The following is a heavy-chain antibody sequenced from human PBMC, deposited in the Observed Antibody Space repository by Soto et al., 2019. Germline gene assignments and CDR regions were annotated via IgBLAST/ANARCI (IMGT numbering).Heavy chain of an antibody. CDR3: ARDSLPDYGYNWFDP. D-gene: IGHD4-17*01. J-gene: IGHJ5*02. CDR1: GFTFSDYY. V-gene: IGHV3-11*01. Sequence: GGSLRLACAASGFTFSDYYMSWIRQAPGKGLEWVSYISSSGSTIYYADSVKGRFTISRDNAKNSLYLQMNSLRAEDTAVYYCARDSLPDYGYNWFDPWGKGTLVAVSS. CDR2: ISSSGSTI.